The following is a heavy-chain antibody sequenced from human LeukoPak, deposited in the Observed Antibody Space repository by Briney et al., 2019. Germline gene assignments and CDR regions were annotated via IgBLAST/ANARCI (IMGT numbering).Heavy chain of an antibody. V-gene: IGHV3-30-3*01. J-gene: IGHJ4*02. CDR3: ARPYQRGRTWFGGNIGY. Sequence: PGRSLRLSCAASGFTFSSYAMHWVRQAPGRGLEWVAVISYDGNNKYYADSVRGRFTVSRDNARNSLSLQMSSLRDDDSAVYYCARPYQRGRTWFGGNIGYWGKGILVTVSS. CDR2: ISYDGNNK. CDR1: GFTFSSYA. D-gene: IGHD4-23*01.